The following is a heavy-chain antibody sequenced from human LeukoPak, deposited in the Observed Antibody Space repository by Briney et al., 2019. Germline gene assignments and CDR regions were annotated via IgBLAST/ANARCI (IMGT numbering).Heavy chain of an antibody. V-gene: IGHV3-21*01. Sequence: PGGSLRLSCXAXGFTFSSYSMNWVRQAPGKGLEWVSSISSSSSYIYYADSVKGRFTISRDNAKNSLYLQMNSLRAEDTAVYYCASLQGFGYWGQGTLVTVSS. CDR1: GFTFSSYS. CDR3: ASLQGFGY. CDR2: ISSSSSYI. J-gene: IGHJ4*02.